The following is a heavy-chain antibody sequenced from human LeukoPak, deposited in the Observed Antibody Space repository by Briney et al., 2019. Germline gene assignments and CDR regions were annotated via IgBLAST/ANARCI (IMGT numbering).Heavy chain of an antibody. V-gene: IGHV3-23*01. D-gene: IGHD6-19*01. CDR1: GFTFSNYA. CDR2: ISGSGGST. CDR3: AKDPDSSGWYSNWFDP. Sequence: GGSLRLSCAASGFTFSNYAMSWVRQAPGKGLEWVSAISGSGGSTYYADSVKGRFTISRDNSKNTLYLQMNSLRAEDTAVYYCAKDPDSSGWYSNWFDPWGQGTLVTVSS. J-gene: IGHJ5*02.